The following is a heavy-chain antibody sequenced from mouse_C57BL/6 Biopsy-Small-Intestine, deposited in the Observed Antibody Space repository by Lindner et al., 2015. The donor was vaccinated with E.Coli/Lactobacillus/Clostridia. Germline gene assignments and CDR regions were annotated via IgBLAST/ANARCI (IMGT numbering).Heavy chain of an antibody. CDR2: IFPILGAQ. CDR3: ATDNGLGQWYYFDF. Sequence: SVKVSCKASGGTLNSYSISWVRQAPGQGLEWMGRIFPILGAQKYAQKLQGRITITADTSTSTIYMDLSSLRSEDTAVYYCATDNGLGQWYYFDFWGQGTLVTVSS. D-gene: IGHD2-2*01. CDR1: GGTLNSYS. J-gene: IGHJ1*01. V-gene: IGHV1-72*04.